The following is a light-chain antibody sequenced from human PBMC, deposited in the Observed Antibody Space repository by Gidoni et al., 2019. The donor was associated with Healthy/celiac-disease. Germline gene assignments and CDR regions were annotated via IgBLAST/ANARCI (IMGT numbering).Light chain of an antibody. J-gene: IGKJ5*01. CDR2: GAS. CDR3: QQYNNWPIT. Sequence: EIVMTHSPATLSVSPGERATLSCRVSQRVSSNLAWYQQKPAQPPRLLIYGASTRATGIPAGFSGSGSGTEFTLTISSRQSEDFAVYYCQQYNNWPITFGQGTRLEIK. V-gene: IGKV3-15*01. CDR1: QRVSSN.